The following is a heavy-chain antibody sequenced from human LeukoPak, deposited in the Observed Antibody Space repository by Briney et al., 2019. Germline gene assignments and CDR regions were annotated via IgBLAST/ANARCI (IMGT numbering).Heavy chain of an antibody. J-gene: IGHJ4*02. V-gene: IGHV1-8*01. D-gene: IGHD3-22*01. CDR1: GYTFTSYD. CDR3: ARGGALRITMIVVVEPFDY. CDR2: MNPNSGNT. Sequence: ASVKVSCKASGYTFTSYDINWVRQATGQGLERMGWMNPNSGNTGYAQKFQGRVTMTRNTSISTAYMELSSLRSEDTAVYYCARGGALRITMIVVVEPFDYWGQGTLVTVSS.